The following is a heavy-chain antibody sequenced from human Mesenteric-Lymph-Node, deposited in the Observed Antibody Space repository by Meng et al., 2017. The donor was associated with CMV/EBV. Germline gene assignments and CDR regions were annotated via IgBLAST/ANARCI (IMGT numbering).Heavy chain of an antibody. J-gene: IGHJ3*02. CDR1: GFTFSSYA. CDR3: AREVWHSSSSDAFDI. CDR2: ISYDGSNK. V-gene: IGHV3-30-3*01. Sequence: GGSLRLSCAASGFTFSSYAMHWVRQAPGKGLEWVAVISYDGSNKYYADSVKGRFTISRDNAKNSLYLQMNSLRAEDTAVYYCAREVWHSSSSDAFDIWGQGTMVTVSS. D-gene: IGHD6-6*01.